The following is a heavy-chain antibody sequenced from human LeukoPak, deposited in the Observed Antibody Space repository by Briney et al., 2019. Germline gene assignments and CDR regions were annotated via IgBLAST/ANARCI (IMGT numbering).Heavy chain of an antibody. J-gene: IGHJ4*02. CDR3: ARDWGIQNMYYFDS. CDR1: GFTVSSNY. CDR2: INIGGSNT. D-gene: IGHD6-13*01. V-gene: IGHV3-53*01. Sequence: PGGSLRLSCAASGFTVSSNYMSWVRQAPGKGLEWVAHINIGGSNTYYADSMGGRFTISRDNSRNTLYLQLRSLRAEDTAVYYCARDWGIQNMYYFDSWGQGTQVTVSS.